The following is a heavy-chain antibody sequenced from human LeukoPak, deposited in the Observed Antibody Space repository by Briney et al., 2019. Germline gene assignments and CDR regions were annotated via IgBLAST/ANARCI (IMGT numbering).Heavy chain of an antibody. Sequence: SETLSLTCTVSGGSISSSSYYWGWIRQPPGKGLEWIGSIYYSGSTYCNPSLKSRVTISVGTSKNQFSLKLSSVTAADTAMYYCASVRYYDSCCDYWGQGTLVTVSS. CDR1: GGSISSSSYY. CDR3: ASVRYYDSCCDY. CDR2: IYYSGST. D-gene: IGHD3-22*01. J-gene: IGHJ4*02. V-gene: IGHV4-39*07.